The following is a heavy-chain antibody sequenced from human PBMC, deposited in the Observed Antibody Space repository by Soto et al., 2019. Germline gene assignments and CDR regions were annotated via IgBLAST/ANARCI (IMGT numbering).Heavy chain of an antibody. D-gene: IGHD1-20*01. V-gene: IGHV3-7*01. J-gene: IGHJ4*02. Sequence: VGSLRLSCAVSGFTFSSYWMSWVRQAPGKGLEWVANIHQDGSEKYYVDSVKGRFTISRDNAKNSLYLQVNSLRAEDTAVYYCARGYNNALDYWGQGTLVTVSS. CDR2: IHQDGSEK. CDR1: GFTFSSYW. CDR3: ARGYNNALDY.